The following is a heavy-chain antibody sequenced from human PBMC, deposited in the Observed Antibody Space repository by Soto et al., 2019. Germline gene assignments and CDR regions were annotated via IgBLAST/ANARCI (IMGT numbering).Heavy chain of an antibody. CDR2: IGAAGDT. Sequence: VQLVESGGGLVQPGGSLRLSCAASGFTFSSYDMHWVRQVTGKGLEWVSAIGAAGDTYYPDSVKGRFTISRENAKNSLYLQRNSMRAEDTAVYYCASGGWGSSWYEGGSRIDYWGQGTLVTVSS. CDR1: GFTFSSYD. CDR3: ASGGWGSSWYEGGSRIDY. J-gene: IGHJ4*02. V-gene: IGHV3-13*01. D-gene: IGHD6-13*01.